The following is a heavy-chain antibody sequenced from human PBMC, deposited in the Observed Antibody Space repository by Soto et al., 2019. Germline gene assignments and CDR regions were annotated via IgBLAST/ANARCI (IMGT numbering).Heavy chain of an antibody. CDR3: ARGRYCSSTSCYPNWFDP. D-gene: IGHD2-2*01. V-gene: IGHV4-34*01. J-gene: IGHJ5*02. CDR1: GGSFSGYY. Sequence: ETLSLTCAVYGGSFSGYYWSWIRQPPGKGLEWIGEVNHSGSTNYNPSLKSRVTISVDTSKNQFSLKLSSVTAADTAVYYCARGRYCSSTSCYPNWFDPWGQGTLVTVSS. CDR2: VNHSGST.